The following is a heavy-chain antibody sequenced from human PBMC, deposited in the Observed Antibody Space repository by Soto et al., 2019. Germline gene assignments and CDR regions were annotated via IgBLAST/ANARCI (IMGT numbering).Heavy chain of an antibody. CDR1: GFTSSSYA. D-gene: IGHD6-6*01. Sequence: GGSLRLSCAASGFTSSSYAMHWVRQAPGKGLEWVAVISYDGSNKYYADSVKGRFTISRDNSKNTLYLQMNSLRAEDTAVYYCARKPSSSYGMDVWGQGTTVTVSS. V-gene: IGHV3-30-3*01. CDR3: ARKPSSSYGMDV. CDR2: ISYDGSNK. J-gene: IGHJ6*02.